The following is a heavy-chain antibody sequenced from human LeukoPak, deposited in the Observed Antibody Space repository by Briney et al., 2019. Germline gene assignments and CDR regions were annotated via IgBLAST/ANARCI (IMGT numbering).Heavy chain of an antibody. J-gene: IGHJ6*02. V-gene: IGHV1-69*01. CDR1: GGTFSSYA. Sequence: SVKVSCKASGGTFSSYAISWVRQAPGQGLEWMGGIIPIFGTANYAQKFQGRVTITADESTSTAYMELSSLRSEDTAVYYCARDKGVRGASRYYGMDVWGQGTTVTVSS. CDR2: IIPIFGTA. CDR3: ARDKGVRGASRYYGMDV. D-gene: IGHD3-10*01.